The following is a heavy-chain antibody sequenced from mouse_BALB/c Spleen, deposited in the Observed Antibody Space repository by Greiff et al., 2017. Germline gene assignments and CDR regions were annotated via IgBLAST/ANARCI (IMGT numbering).Heavy chain of an antibody. D-gene: IGHD2-14*01. CDR1: GYTFTSYW. J-gene: IGHJ4*01. CDR3: TRFYRYDGDYYAMDY. V-gene: IGHV1-69*02. CDR2: IYPSDSYT. Sequence: QVQLQQPGAELVRPGASVKLSCKASGYTFTSYWINWVKQRPGQGLEWIGNIYPSDSYTNYNQKFKDKATLTVDKSSSTAYMQLSSPTSEDSAVYYCTRFYRYDGDYYAMDYWGQGTSVTVSS.